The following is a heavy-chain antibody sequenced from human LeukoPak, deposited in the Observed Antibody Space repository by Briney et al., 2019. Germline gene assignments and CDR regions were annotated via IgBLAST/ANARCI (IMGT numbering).Heavy chain of an antibody. V-gene: IGHV3-30*02. CDR3: ATIDRRDGYSY. CDR2: VRADGIYK. D-gene: IGHD5-24*01. CDR1: GFTFSSYS. Sequence: PGGSLRLSCAASGFTFSSYSMHWVRQAPGKGLEWVAFVRADGIYKDYLDSVKGRFTVSRDNSKNTLYLQMNSLRAEDTAVCYCATIDRRDGYSYWGQGTLVTVSS. J-gene: IGHJ4*02.